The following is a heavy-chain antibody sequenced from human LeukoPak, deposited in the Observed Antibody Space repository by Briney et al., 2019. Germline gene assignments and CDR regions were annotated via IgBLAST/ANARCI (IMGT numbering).Heavy chain of an antibody. CDR2: INTNTGNP. CDR3: ATQPIAAAGYY. CDR1: GYTFTSYG. Sequence: ASVKASCKASGYTFTSYGISWVRQAPGQGLEWMGWINTNTGNPTYAQGFTGRFVFSLDTSVSTAYLQISSLKAEDTAVYYCATQPIAAAGYYWGQGTLVTVSS. J-gene: IGHJ4*02. D-gene: IGHD6-13*01. V-gene: IGHV7-4-1*02.